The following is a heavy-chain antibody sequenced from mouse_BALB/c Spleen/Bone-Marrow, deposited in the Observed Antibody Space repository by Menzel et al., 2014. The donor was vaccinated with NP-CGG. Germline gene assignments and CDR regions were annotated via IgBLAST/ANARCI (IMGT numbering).Heavy chain of an antibody. CDR2: ISSGSSSI. CDR3: GRGDY. J-gene: IGHJ2*01. V-gene: IGHV5-17*02. Sequence: EVKVEESGGGLVQPGGSRKLSCAASGFTFSRSGMHWVRQAPEKGLEWVAFISSGSSSIYYTDTVKGRFTISRDNPKNTLFLQMTSLRSEDTAMYYCGRGDYWGQGTTLTVSS. CDR1: GFTFSRSG.